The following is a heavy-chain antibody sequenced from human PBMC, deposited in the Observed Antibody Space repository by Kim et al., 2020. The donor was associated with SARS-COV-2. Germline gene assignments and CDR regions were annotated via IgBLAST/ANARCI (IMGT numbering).Heavy chain of an antibody. J-gene: IGHJ4*02. CDR3: ARTTGGTYIDS. CDR2: SGIAGDT. D-gene: IGHD1-1*01. Sequence: GGSLRLSCATSGFVFSDYDLHWVRQVPGEGLEWVSVSGIAGDTYYSDSVKGRFTISRENARKSLFLQMNSLRAGDTAVYYFARTTGGTYIDSWGQGTLV. V-gene: IGHV3-13*04. CDR1: GFVFSDYD.